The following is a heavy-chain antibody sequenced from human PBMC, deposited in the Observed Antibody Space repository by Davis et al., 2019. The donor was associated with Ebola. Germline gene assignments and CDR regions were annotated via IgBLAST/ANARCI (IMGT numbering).Heavy chain of an antibody. CDR2: IILRFETS. CDR1: GFTFTSAW. J-gene: IGHJ4*02. Sequence: KISCVASGFTFTSAWMSWVRQAPGQGLEWMGGIILRFETSSYAQKLQDRLTITTDKSTNTVYMELTSLRTEDTAVYYCARDLGLTVTTGDYWGQGTLVTVSS. CDR3: ARDLGLTVTTGDY. D-gene: IGHD1-1*01. V-gene: IGHV1-69*05.